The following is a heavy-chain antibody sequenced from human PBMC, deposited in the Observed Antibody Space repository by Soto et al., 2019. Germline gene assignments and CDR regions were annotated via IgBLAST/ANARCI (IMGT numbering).Heavy chain of an antibody. Sequence: GASVKVSCKASGYTFTGYYMHWVRQAPGQGLEWMGWINPNSGGTNSAQKFQGRVTMTRDTSIRTAYMELGRLRSDDTAVYYCARDHGRDKTILRGMDVWGQGTTVTVSS. D-gene: IGHD2-21*01. CDR2: INPNSGGT. J-gene: IGHJ6*02. CDR3: ARDHGRDKTILRGMDV. V-gene: IGHV1-2*02. CDR1: GYTFTGYY.